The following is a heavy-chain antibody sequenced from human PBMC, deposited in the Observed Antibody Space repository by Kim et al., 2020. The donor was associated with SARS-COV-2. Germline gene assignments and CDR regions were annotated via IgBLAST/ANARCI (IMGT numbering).Heavy chain of an antibody. D-gene: IGHD3-9*01. Sequence: VKGRFTISRDNAKNTRYLQMNSLRAEDTAVYYCAVNDILTGYYNGDFDYWGQGTLVTVSS. CDR3: AVNDILTGYYNGDFDY. V-gene: IGHV3-74*01. J-gene: IGHJ4*02.